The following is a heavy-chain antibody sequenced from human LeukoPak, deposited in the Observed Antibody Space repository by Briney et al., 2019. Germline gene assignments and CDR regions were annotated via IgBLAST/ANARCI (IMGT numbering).Heavy chain of an antibody. CDR1: GFTFSSYR. CDR2: ISNSGNFI. Sequence: GGSLRLSCAASGFTFSSYRMNWVRQAPGKGLEWVSSISNSGNFIFYADSVKGRFTISRDNAKNSLYLQVNSLRAEDTAVYYCARDRIAVRPGWFDPWGQGTLVIVSS. J-gene: IGHJ5*02. D-gene: IGHD6-6*01. CDR3: ARDRIAVRPGWFDP. V-gene: IGHV3-21*01.